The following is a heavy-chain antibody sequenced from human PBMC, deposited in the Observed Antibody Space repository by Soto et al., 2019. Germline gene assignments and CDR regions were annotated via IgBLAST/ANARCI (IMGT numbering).Heavy chain of an antibody. J-gene: IGHJ6*02. CDR1: GYTFTGYY. Sequence: ASVKVSCKASGYTFTGYYMHWVRQAPGQGLEWMGWINPNSGGTNYAQKFQGWVTMTRDTSISTAYMELSRLRSDDTAVYCCAREDTAMAADYYYYGMDVWGQGTKVTVSS. V-gene: IGHV1-2*04. D-gene: IGHD5-18*01. CDR3: AREDTAMAADYYYYGMDV. CDR2: INPNSGGT.